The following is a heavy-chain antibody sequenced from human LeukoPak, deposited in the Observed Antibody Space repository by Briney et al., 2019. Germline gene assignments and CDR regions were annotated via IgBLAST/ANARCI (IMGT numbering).Heavy chain of an antibody. D-gene: IGHD7-27*01. V-gene: IGHV3-30*04. Sequence: GGSLRLSCAASGFTFSSYAMHWVRQAPGKGLEWVAVISYDGSNKYYADSVKGRFTISRDNSKNTLYLQMNSRRAEDTAVYYCAKELGMADFDYWGQGTLVTVSS. CDR1: GFTFSSYA. J-gene: IGHJ4*02. CDR2: ISYDGSNK. CDR3: AKELGMADFDY.